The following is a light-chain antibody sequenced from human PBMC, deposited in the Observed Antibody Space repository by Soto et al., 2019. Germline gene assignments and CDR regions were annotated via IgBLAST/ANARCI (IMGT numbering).Light chain of an antibody. CDR1: QDISNY. CDR3: QQVYVYPST. Sequence: DIQMTQSPSSLSASVGARVPITCQASQDISNYLNWYPQVAGKAPNLLIYDASNLETGVPSRFSGGGSGTDFTLTISSLQPEDFATYYCQQVYVYPSTFGGGTKVDI. V-gene: IGKV1-33*01. J-gene: IGKJ4*01. CDR2: DAS.